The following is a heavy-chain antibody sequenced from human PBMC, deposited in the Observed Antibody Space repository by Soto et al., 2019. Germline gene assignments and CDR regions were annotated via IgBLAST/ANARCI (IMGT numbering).Heavy chain of an antibody. Sequence: SETLSLTCAVSGGSISSSNWWSWVRQPPGKGLEWIGEIYHSGSTNYNPSLKSRVTISVDKSKNQFSLKLSSVTAADTAVYYCARGVAGSYPDKNWFDPWGQGTLVTVSS. D-gene: IGHD1-26*01. CDR3: ARGVAGSYPDKNWFDP. J-gene: IGHJ5*02. CDR1: GGSISSSNW. CDR2: IYHSGST. V-gene: IGHV4-4*02.